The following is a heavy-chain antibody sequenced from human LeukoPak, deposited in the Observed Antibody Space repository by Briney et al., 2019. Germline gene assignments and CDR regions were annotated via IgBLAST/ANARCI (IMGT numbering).Heavy chain of an antibody. CDR1: GRPFSGYY. V-gene: IGHV4-34*01. CDR3: ARRGLGYYFDY. J-gene: IGHJ4*02. Sequence: SETLSLTRAVYGRPFSGYYWSWIRQPPGKGLEWIGEINHSGSTNYNPSLKSRVTISVDTSKNQFSLKLSSVTAADTAVYYCARRGLGYYFDYWGQGTLVTVSS. D-gene: IGHD5-12*01. CDR2: INHSGST.